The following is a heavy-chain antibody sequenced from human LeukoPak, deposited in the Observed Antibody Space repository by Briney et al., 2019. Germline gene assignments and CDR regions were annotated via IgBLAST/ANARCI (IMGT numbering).Heavy chain of an antibody. CDR2: ISAYDGYT. CDR3: ARTGGGGSIAVRLHYYYMDV. Sequence: ASVKVSCKASGYTFTSYDINWVRQAPGQGLEWMGWISAYDGYTNHAQKFQGRVTMTTGVSTSTAYMELRSLRSDDTAVYYCARTGGGGSIAVRLHYYYMDVWGKGTTVTVSS. CDR1: GYTFTSYD. J-gene: IGHJ6*03. V-gene: IGHV1-18*01. D-gene: IGHD6-6*01.